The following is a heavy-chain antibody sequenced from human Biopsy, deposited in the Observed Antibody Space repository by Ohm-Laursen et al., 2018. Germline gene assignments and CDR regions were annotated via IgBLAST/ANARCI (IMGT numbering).Heavy chain of an antibody. D-gene: IGHD2-15*01. CDR2: IHHSGST. CDR1: GVSISDYY. Sequence: SQTLSLTCSVSGVSISDYYWSWIRQPPGKGLECIGNIHHSGSTNYNPSLKSRLTISVDTHKNQFSLKLSSVTAADTAVYYCARMDCSGGSCHYYSYGMDVWGQGTTVTVSS. CDR3: ARMDCSGGSCHYYSYGMDV. V-gene: IGHV4-4*09. J-gene: IGHJ6*02.